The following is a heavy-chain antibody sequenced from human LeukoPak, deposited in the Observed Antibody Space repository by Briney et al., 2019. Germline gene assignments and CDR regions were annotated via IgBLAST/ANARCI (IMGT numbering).Heavy chain of an antibody. CDR2: ISSSSSYI. Sequence: PGGSLRLSCAASGFTFSSYSMNWVRRAPGKGLEWVSSISSSSSYIYYADSVKGRFTISRDNAKNSLYLQMNSLRAEDTAVYYCARGIAAAGTGTIFDYWGQGTLVTVSS. V-gene: IGHV3-21*01. CDR3: ARGIAAAGTGTIFDY. CDR1: GFTFSSYS. J-gene: IGHJ4*02. D-gene: IGHD6-13*01.